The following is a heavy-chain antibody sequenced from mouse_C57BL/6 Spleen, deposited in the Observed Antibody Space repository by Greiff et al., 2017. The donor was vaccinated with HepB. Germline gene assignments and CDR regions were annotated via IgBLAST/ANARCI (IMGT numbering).Heavy chain of an antibody. D-gene: IGHD1-1*01. CDR1: GYSITSGYY. Sequence: EVKLQESGPGLVKPSQSLSLTCSVTGYSITSGYYWNWIRQFPGNKLEWMGYISYDGSNNYNPSLKNRISITRDTSKNQFFLKLNSVTTEDTATYYCARGCTTVYAMDYWGQGTSVTVSS. V-gene: IGHV3-6*01. J-gene: IGHJ4*01. CDR2: ISYDGSN. CDR3: ARGCTTVYAMDY.